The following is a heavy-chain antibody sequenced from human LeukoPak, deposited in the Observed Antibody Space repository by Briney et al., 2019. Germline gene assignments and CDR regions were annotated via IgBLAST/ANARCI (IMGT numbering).Heavy chain of an antibody. CDR3: ARGRQDYGSGSYPGMDV. D-gene: IGHD3-10*01. CDR2: INSDGSST. Sequence: PGGSLRLSCAASGFTFSSYWMHWVRQAPGTGLVWVSRINSDGSSTSYADSVKGRFTISRDNAKNTLYLQMNSLRAEDTAVYYCARGRQDYGSGSYPGMDVWGQGTTVTVSS. V-gene: IGHV3-74*01. J-gene: IGHJ6*02. CDR1: GFTFSSYW.